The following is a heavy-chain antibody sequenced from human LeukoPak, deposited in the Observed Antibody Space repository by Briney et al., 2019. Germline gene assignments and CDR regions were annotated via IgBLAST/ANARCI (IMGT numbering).Heavy chain of an antibody. CDR1: GGTFSSYA. CDR2: IIPIFGTA. D-gene: IGHD3-3*01. CDR3: ARGGIWDFWRYIRH. Sequence: ASVKVSCKASGGTFSSYAISWVRQAPGQGLEWMGGIIPIFGTANYAQKFQGRVTITTDESTSTAYMELSSLGSEDTAVYYCARGGIWDFWRYIRHWGQRTLVTVYS. J-gene: IGHJ4*02. V-gene: IGHV1-69*05.